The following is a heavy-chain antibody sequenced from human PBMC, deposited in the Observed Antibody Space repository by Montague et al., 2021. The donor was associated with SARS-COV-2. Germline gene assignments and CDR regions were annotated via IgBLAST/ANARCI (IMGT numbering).Heavy chain of an antibody. J-gene: IGHJ4*02. Sequence: ETLSLTCGVYGGSFGNDHWSWIRQPPGKGLEWIGDIKQSGSTNYNPSLKSRVTISVDTSRNQFSLKLTSVTAADTAVYFCARGHLSVSMIVVVFTSASYYFDYWGQGALVTVSS. V-gene: IGHV4-34*01. D-gene: IGHD3-22*01. CDR1: GGSFGNDH. CDR3: ARGHLSVSMIVVVFTSASYYFDY. CDR2: IKQSGST.